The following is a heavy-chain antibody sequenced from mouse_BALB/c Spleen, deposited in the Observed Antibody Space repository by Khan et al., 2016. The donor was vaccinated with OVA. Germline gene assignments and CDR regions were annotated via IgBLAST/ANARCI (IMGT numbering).Heavy chain of an antibody. CDR1: GFTFSSYS. CDR3: AHHLTGSFAY. D-gene: IGHD4-1*01. CDR2: ISSGGDYT. V-gene: IGHV5-6*01. Sequence: EVQLQESGGDLVKPGGSLKLSCAASGFTFSSYSMSWVRQTPYKRLAWVASISSGGDYTYSPYSVKGRFTMARADGKNNLYLQMSDLKSEDTAMYYCAHHLTGSFAYWGQGTLVTVSA. J-gene: IGHJ3*01.